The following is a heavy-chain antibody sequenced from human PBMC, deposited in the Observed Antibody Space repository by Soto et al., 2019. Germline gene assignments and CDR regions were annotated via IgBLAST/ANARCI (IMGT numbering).Heavy chain of an antibody. CDR3: ARPGGSGWFYFDS. Sequence: ASETLSLTCIVSGESISGTIYYWGWIRQPPGKSLEWIGSIYYSGSTYYNPSLKSRVTISVDTSKNHFSLKLTSVTAADTAVYYCARPGGSGWFYFDSWGQGSQVTVSS. D-gene: IGHD6-13*01. V-gene: IGHV4-39*02. CDR2: IYYSGST. J-gene: IGHJ4*02. CDR1: GESISGTIYY.